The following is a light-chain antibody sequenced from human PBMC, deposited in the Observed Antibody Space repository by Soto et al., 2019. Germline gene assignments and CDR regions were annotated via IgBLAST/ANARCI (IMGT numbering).Light chain of an antibody. CDR1: SSNIGGGYD. CDR2: GNT. CDR3: QSYDSRLSLV. J-gene: IGLJ2*01. Sequence: QAVVTQPPSVSGAPGQRVTISCTGSSSNIGGGYDVHWYQQLPGTAPKLLINGNTNRPSGVPDRFSASKSGTSASLAITGLQAEDEADYYCQSYDSRLSLVFGGGTKLTVL. V-gene: IGLV1-40*01.